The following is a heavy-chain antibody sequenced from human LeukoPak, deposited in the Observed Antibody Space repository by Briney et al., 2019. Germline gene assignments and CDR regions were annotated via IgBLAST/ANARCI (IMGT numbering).Heavy chain of an antibody. D-gene: IGHD3-10*01. CDR2: ISPYHGTT. J-gene: IGHJ4*02. CDR3: ARGRTHRRLWLGESTGGPFDY. Sequence: GASVKVSCKASGYIFKNKAISWVRQATGQGPEWMGWISPYHGTTNYAQNFQGRVSMTTDTSTSTVYMELRSLRSDDTAVYYCARGRTHRRLWLGESTGGPFDYWGQGTLVTVSS. CDR1: GYIFKNKA. V-gene: IGHV1-18*01.